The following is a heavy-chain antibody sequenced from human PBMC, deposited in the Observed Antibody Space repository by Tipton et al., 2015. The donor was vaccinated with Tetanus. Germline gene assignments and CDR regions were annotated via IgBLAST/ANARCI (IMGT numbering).Heavy chain of an antibody. D-gene: IGHD1-26*01. Sequence: QLVQSGAEVKRPGESLKMSCKISGHNSRSYWISWVRQMPGKGLEWMGIIHPGDSDTRYSPSFQGQVTISADKSISTAYLQWSSLKASDSAMYYCARHTSGSYHAPFDYWGQGTLVTVSS. CDR2: IHPGDSDT. J-gene: IGHJ4*02. CDR3: ARHTSGSYHAPFDY. V-gene: IGHV5-51*01. CDR1: GHNSRSYW.